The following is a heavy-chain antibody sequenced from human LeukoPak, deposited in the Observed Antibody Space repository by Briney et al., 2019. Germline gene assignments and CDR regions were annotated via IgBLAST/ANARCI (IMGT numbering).Heavy chain of an antibody. Sequence: ASVKVSCKASRYTFTGYYMHWVRQAPGQGLEWMGWINPNSGGTNYAQKFQGRVTMTRDTSISTGYMELSRLRSDDTAVYYCARDHSGDYVREYDYWGQGTLATVSS. D-gene: IGHD4-17*01. CDR3: ARDHSGDYVREYDY. CDR1: RYTFTGYY. V-gene: IGHV1-2*02. CDR2: INPNSGGT. J-gene: IGHJ4*02.